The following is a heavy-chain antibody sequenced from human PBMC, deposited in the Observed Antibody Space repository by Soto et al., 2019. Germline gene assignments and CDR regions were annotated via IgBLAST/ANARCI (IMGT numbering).Heavy chain of an antibody. CDR1: GYTFTGYY. D-gene: IGHD3-9*01. J-gene: IGHJ4*02. CDR3: ATSTHNYDILTGYYLSPSAFDY. Sequence: ASVKVSCKASGYTFTGYYMHWVRQAPGQGLEWMGWINPNSGGTNYAQKFQGRVTMTRDTSISTAYMGLSRLRSDDTAVYYCATSTHNYDILTGYYLSPSAFDYWGQGTLVTVSS. V-gene: IGHV1-2*02. CDR2: INPNSGGT.